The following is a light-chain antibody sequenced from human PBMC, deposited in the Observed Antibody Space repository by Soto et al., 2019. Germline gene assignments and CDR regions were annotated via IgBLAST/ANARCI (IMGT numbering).Light chain of an antibody. CDR3: QQYNSYTYT. V-gene: IGKV1-5*01. CDR2: AAS. CDR1: QTISSW. J-gene: IGKJ2*01. Sequence: DIQMTQSPSTLSGSVGDRVTITCRASQTISSWLAWYQQKPGKAPKLLIYAASTLQSGVPSRFSGSGSGTDFTLTISCLQSEDFATYYCQQYNSYTYTFGQGTKVDI.